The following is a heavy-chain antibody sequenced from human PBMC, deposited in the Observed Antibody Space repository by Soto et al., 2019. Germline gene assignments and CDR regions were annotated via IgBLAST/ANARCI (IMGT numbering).Heavy chain of an antibody. CDR1: GGSISSYY. D-gene: IGHD5-18*01. Sequence: QVQLQESGPGLVKPSETLSLTCTVSGGSISSYYWSWIRQHPGKGLEWIGYIYYSGSTNYNPSLKRRVTISVDTSKNQFSPKLRSVTAADTAVYFCARRYGSFFDYWGQGTLVTVSS. V-gene: IGHV4-59*08. CDR2: IYYSGST. J-gene: IGHJ4*02. CDR3: ARRYGSFFDY.